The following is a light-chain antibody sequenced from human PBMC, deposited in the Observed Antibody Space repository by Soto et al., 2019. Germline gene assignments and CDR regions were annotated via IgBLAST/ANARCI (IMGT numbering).Light chain of an antibody. Sequence: TQAGSVCRSRGPPITISCTGTSSDLAIYNYVSWYQQQPGKAPKLMIYQVTNRPSGVSNRFSGSRPGNTASLTISGLQAEDEAHYYCSSYTVSSNYVFGTGTKV. V-gene: IGLV2-14*01. CDR3: SSYTVSSNYV. CDR2: QVT. CDR1: SSDLAIYNY. J-gene: IGLJ1*01.